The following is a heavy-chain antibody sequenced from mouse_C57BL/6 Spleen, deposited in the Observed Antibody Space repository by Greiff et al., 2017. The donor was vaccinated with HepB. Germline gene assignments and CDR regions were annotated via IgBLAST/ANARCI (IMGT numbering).Heavy chain of an antibody. V-gene: IGHV1-82*01. D-gene: IGHD2-10*02. CDR3: ASYGPHFAY. CDR2: IYPGDGDT. J-gene: IGHJ3*01. CDR1: GYAFSSSW. Sequence: QVQLQQSGPELVKPGASVKISCKASGYAFSSSWMHWVKQRPGKGLEWIGRIYPGDGDTNYNGKFKGKATLTADKSSSTAYMQLSSLTSEDSAVYFCASYGPHFAYWGQGTLVTVSA.